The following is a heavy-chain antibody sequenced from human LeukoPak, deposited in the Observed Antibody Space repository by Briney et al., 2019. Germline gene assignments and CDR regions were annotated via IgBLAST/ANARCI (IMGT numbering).Heavy chain of an antibody. D-gene: IGHD3-10*01. CDR3: ARDPGGLGGEYYFDY. J-gene: IGHJ4*02. Sequence: GASVKVSCKASGYTFTGYYMHWVRQAPGQGLEWMGWINPNSGGTNYAQKFQGRVTMTRDTSISTAYMELSRLRSDDTAVYYCARDPGGLGGEYYFDYWGQGTLVTVSS. CDR1: GYTFTGYY. V-gene: IGHV1-2*02. CDR2: INPNSGGT.